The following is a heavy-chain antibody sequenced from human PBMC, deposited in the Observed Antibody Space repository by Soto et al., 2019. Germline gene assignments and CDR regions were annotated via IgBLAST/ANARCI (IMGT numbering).Heavy chain of an antibody. V-gene: IGHV6-1*01. Sequence: PSQTRSLTFTISRDRISSNTSAWNCISQCPSRGLEWLGRTYYRSKWYNDYAVSVKSRITINPDTSKDQFSLQLNSVTPEDTAVYYCAREGRVSWFDPWGQGTLVTVSS. J-gene: IGHJ5*02. CDR2: TYYRSKWYN. CDR3: AREGRVSWFDP. CDR1: RDRISSNTSA.